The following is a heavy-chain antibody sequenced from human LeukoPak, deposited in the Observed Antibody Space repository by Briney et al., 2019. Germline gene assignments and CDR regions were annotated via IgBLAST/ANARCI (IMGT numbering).Heavy chain of an antibody. J-gene: IGHJ4*02. CDR2: ISYDGSNK. CDR1: GSTFSSYG. CDR3: AKGRAAAGFYYFDY. V-gene: IGHV3-30*18. Sequence: GGSLRLSCAASGSTFSSYGMHWVRQAPGKGLEWVAVISYDGSNKYYADSVKGRFTISRDNSKNTLYLQMNSLRAEDTAVYYCAKGRAAAGFYYFDYWGQGTLVTVSS. D-gene: IGHD6-13*01.